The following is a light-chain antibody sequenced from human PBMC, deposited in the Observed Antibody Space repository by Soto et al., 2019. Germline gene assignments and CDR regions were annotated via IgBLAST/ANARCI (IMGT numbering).Light chain of an antibody. Sequence: EIVLTQSPGTLSLSPGERATLSCRTSQSVTTSYLAWYQQKPGQAPRLLIYGTSIRATGVPDRFSGSGSATDFTLTISRLEPEECAVYYCHQYGDSPQTFGQGTKVEI. CDR2: GTS. J-gene: IGKJ1*01. CDR3: HQYGDSPQT. CDR1: QSVTTSY. V-gene: IGKV3-20*01.